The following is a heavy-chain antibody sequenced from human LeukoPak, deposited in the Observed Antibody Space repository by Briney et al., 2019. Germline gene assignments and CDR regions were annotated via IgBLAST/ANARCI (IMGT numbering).Heavy chain of an antibody. CDR3: ARVRDGYNLDAFDI. CDR2: ISSTSTYT. Sequence: GGSLRLSCAASGFTFSSYSMNWARQAPGKGLEWVSYISSTSTYTNYADSVKGRFTISRDNAKNSLYLQMNSLRAEDTAVYYCARVRDGYNLDAFDIWGPGTMVTVSS. D-gene: IGHD5-24*01. J-gene: IGHJ3*02. V-gene: IGHV3-21*05. CDR1: GFTFSSYS.